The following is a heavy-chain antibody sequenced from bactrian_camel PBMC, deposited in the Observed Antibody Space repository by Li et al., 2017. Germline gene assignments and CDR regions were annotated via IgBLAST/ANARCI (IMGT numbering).Heavy chain of an antibody. Sequence: HVQLVESGGGSVQAGGSLRLSCAASEYYYMRHCMGWFRHAPGKEREGVASIDDRSGTYYDDSVKGRFTISKDSANATLYLEMNSLRPEDTGMYVCAGDRYYCGLSPVGYDDNYWGQGTQVTVS. D-gene: IGHD1*01. CDR1: EYYYMRHC. J-gene: IGHJ4*01. CDR3: AGDRYYCGLSPVGYDDNY. CDR2: IDDRSGT. V-gene: IGHV3S55*01.